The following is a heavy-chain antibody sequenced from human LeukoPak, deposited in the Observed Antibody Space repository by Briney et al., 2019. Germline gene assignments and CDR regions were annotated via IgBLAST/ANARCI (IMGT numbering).Heavy chain of an antibody. D-gene: IGHD5-18*01. CDR1: GGSISSGGYY. V-gene: IGHV4-31*03. Sequence: SQTLSLICTVSGGSISSGGYYCSWIRQHPGKGLEWIGYIYYSGSTYYNPSLNSRLTISVDTSKNQFSLKLSSVTAADTAVYYCARDPIRGYSYGSFDYWGQGTLVTVSS. J-gene: IGHJ4*02. CDR3: ARDPIRGYSYGSFDY. CDR2: IYYSGST.